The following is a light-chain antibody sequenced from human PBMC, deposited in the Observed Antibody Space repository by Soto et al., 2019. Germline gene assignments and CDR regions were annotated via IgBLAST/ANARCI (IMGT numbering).Light chain of an antibody. J-gene: IGKJ5*01. CDR3: QQANSFPIT. CDR2: AAS. V-gene: IGKV1-12*01. CDR1: QSISSW. Sequence: DIQMTQSPSTLSASVGDRVTITCRASQSISSWLACYQQKPGKAPKLLIYAASSLQSGVPSRFSGSGSGTDFTLTISSLQPEDFATYYRQQANSFPITFGQGTRLEIK.